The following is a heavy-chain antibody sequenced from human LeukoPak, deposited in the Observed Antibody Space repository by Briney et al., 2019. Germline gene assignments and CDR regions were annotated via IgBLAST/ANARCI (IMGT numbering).Heavy chain of an antibody. CDR2: IKEDGSVK. CDR3: AASITMFDY. CDR1: GFTFSRYW. D-gene: IGHD3-10*01. Sequence: GGSLRLSCAASGFTFSRYWMSWVRQAPGKGLEWVANIKEDGSVKYYVESVKGRFTISRDNARNSLYLQMNSLRAEDTAVYYCAASITMFDYWGQGTLVTVSS. V-gene: IGHV3-7*02. J-gene: IGHJ4*02.